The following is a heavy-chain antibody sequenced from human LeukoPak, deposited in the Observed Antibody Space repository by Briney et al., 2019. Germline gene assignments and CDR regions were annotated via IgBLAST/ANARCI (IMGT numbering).Heavy chain of an antibody. V-gene: IGHV1-2*02. CDR2: INPNSGGT. CDR1: GYTFTGYY. J-gene: IGHJ4*02. D-gene: IGHD2-2*01. CDR3: RYCSSTSCYGADY. Sequence: ASVKVSCKASGYTFTGYYMHWVRQAPGQGLEWMGWINPNSGGTNYAQKFQGRVTMTRDTSISAAYMELSRLRSDDTAVYYCRYCSSTSCYGADYWGQGTLVTVSS.